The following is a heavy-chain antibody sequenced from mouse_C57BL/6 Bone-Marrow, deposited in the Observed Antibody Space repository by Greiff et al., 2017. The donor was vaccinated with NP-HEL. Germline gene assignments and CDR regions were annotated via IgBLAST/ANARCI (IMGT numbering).Heavy chain of an antibody. CDR2: ISYDGSN. J-gene: IGHJ3*01. CDR3: ARSIYDGYFFAY. V-gene: IGHV3-6*01. D-gene: IGHD2-3*01. CDR1: GYSITSGYY. Sequence: VQLKQSGPGLVKPSQSLSLTCSVTGYSITSGYYWNWIRQFPGNKLEWMGYISYDGSNNYNPSLKNRISITRDTSKNQFFLKLNSVTTEDTATYYCARSIYDGYFFAYWGQGTLVTVSA.